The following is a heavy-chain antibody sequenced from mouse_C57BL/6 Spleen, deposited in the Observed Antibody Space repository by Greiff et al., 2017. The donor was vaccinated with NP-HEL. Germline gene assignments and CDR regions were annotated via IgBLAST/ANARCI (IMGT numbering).Heavy chain of an antibody. J-gene: IGHJ4*01. CDR2: IYPGDGDT. V-gene: IGHV1-82*01. D-gene: IGHD1-1*01. Sequence: VKLVESGPELVKPGASVKISCKASGYAFSSSWMNWVKQRPGKGLEWIGRIYPGDGDTNYNGKFKGKATLTADKSSSTAYMQLSSLTSEDSAVYYCATGGITTVVAPYYAMDYWGQGTSVTVSS. CDR1: GYAFSSSW. CDR3: ATGGITTVVAPYYAMDY.